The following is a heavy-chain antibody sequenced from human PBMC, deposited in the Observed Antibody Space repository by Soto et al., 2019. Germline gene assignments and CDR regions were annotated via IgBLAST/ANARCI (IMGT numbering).Heavy chain of an antibody. D-gene: IGHD3-16*01. J-gene: IGHJ4*02. V-gene: IGHV1-69*06. Sequence: ASVKVSCKASGGTFSSYAISWVRQAPGQGLEWMGGITPLFTAANYAQKFQGRVTITADISTRTVYMEVSSLRSEDTAVYYCARGGGEMASPHPYIYWGQGTLVTVSS. CDR2: ITPLFTAA. CDR3: ARGGGEMASPHPYIY. CDR1: GGTFSSYA.